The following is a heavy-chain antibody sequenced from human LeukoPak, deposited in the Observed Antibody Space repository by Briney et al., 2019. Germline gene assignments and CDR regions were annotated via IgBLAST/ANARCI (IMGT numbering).Heavy chain of an antibody. CDR1: GFTVGNDY. V-gene: IGHV3-66*01. CDR3: ARDGRVHDGFNI. Sequence: PGGSLRLSCAASGFTVGNDYLSWVRQAPGKGLEWVSHIYSGGSTFYADSVKDRFTISRDSSNNTLFLQMNSLTVEDTAMYYCARDGRVHDGFNIWGQGTMVIVSS. CDR2: IYSGGST. J-gene: IGHJ3*02.